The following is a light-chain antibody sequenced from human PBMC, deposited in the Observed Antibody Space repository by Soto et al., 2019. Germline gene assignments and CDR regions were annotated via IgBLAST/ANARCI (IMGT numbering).Light chain of an antibody. CDR3: GTWDASLSARV. Sequence: QSVLTQPPPVSAAPGQKVTISCSGSSSNIETNPVSWYRHLPGTVPKLLIHNDDKRPSGIPDRFSGSKSGTSATLGITGLQTGDEADYYCGTWDASLSARVFGGGTKLTVL. CDR2: NDD. CDR1: SSNIETNP. V-gene: IGLV1-51*01. J-gene: IGLJ2*01.